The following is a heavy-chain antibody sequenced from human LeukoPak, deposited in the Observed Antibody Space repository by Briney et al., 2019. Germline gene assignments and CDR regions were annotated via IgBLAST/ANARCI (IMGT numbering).Heavy chain of an antibody. J-gene: IGHJ6*03. CDR2: IIPIFGTA. V-gene: IGHV1-69*05. CDR3: ARGCYYGSGSYYNLYYMDV. Sequence: GASVKVSCKXSGGTFSSYAISWVRQAPGQGLEWMGRIIPIFGTANYAQKFQGRVTITTDESTSTAYMELSSLRSEDTAVYYCARGCYYGSGSYYNLYYMDVWGKGTTVTVSS. D-gene: IGHD3-10*01. CDR1: GGTFSSYA.